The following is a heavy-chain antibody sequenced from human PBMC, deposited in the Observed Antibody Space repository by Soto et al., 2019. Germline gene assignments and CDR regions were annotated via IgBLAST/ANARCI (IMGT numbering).Heavy chain of an antibody. D-gene: IGHD4-17*01. CDR1: GFTFSDYY. J-gene: IGHJ4*02. CDR2: ISCSSSYT. CDR3: ARVGTVTTLLGY. Sequence: GGSLRLSCAASGFTFSDYYMSWIRQAPGKGLEWVSYISCSSSYTNYADSVKGRFTISRDNAKNSLYLQMNSLRAEDTAVYYCARVGTVTTLLGYWGQGTLVTVSS. V-gene: IGHV3-11*06.